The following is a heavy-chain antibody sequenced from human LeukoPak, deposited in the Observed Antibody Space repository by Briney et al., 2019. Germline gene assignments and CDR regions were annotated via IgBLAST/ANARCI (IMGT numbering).Heavy chain of an antibody. V-gene: IGHV4-59*01. CDR1: GGSISSYY. CDR2: IYYSGST. CDR3: ARDDCSGGSCDFDY. D-gene: IGHD2-15*01. J-gene: IGHJ4*02. Sequence: SETLSLTCTVSGGSISSYYWSWIRQPPGKGLEWIGYIYYSGSTNYNPSLKSRVTISVDTPKNQFSLKLSSVTAADTAVYYCARDDCSGGSCDFDYWGQGTLVTVSS.